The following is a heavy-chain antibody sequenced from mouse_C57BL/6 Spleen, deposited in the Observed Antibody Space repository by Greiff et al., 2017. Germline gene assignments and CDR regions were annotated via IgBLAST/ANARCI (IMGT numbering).Heavy chain of an antibody. D-gene: IGHD2-5*01. V-gene: IGHV1-81*01. J-gene: IGHJ2*01. CDR1: GYTFTSYG. Sequence: VKLVESGAELARPGASVKLSCKASGYTFTSYGISWVKQRTGQGLEWIGEIYPRSGNTYYNEKFKGKATLTADKSSSTAYMELRSLTSEDSAVYFCARDYYSNYLYYFDYWGQGTTLTVSS. CDR3: ARDYYSNYLYYFDY. CDR2: IYPRSGNT.